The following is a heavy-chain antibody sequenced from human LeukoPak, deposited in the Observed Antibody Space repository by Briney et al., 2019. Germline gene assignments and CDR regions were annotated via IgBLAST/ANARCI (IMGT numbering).Heavy chain of an antibody. CDR1: GFTFSSYA. V-gene: IGHV3-30*07. Sequence: PGGSLRLSCAASGFTFSSYALHWVRQAPGKGLEWVAVISFDGTKKHHADSVKGRFTISRDDSRNTLYLQMNSLRAEDTAVYYCTGSSGLIPTDYWGQGTLVTVSS. CDR3: TGSSGLIPTDY. D-gene: IGHD6-25*01. J-gene: IGHJ4*02. CDR2: ISFDGTKK.